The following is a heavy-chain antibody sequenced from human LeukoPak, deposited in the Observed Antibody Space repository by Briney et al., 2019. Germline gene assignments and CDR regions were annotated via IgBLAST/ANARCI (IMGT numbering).Heavy chain of an antibody. V-gene: IGHV1-46*01. J-gene: IGHJ6*02. CDR1: GYSFTSYK. D-gene: IGHD6-13*01. CDR2: INPSDGWT. Sequence: GASVKVSCKASGYSFTSYKMHWVRQAPGQGLDWMGIINPSDGWTSYAQNFQGRVTMTRDTSTSTVYMELCSLRSEDTAVYYCARDSSNWSTDVWGQGTTVTVSS. CDR3: ARDSSNWSTDV.